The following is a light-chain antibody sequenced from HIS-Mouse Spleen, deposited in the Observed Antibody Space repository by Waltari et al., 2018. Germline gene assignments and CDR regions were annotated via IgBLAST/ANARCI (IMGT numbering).Light chain of an antibody. V-gene: IGLV6-57*02. CDR2: EDN. J-gene: IGLJ3*02. CDR1: SGSIASNY. Sequence: NFMLTQPHSVSESPGKTVTISCTGSSGSIASNYVQWYQQRPGSAPTPVIYEDNQRPPGVPDRFSGSIDSSSNSASLTISGLKTEDEADYYCQSYDSSNSWVFGGGTKLTVL. CDR3: QSYDSSNSWV.